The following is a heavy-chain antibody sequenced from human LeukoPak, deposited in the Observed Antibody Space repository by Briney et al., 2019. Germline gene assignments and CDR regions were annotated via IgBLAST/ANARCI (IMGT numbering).Heavy chain of an antibody. D-gene: IGHD1-26*01. J-gene: IGHJ4*02. V-gene: IGHV3-48*01. Sequence: GGSLRLSCAASGFTFSSYSMNWVRQAPGKGLEWVSYISSSSSTIYYADSVKGRFTISRDNAKNSLYLQTNSLRAEDTAVYYCARGPGGPPTTVGATSLFDFCGQGTLVTVSS. CDR1: GFTFSSYS. CDR2: ISSSSSTI. CDR3: ARGPGGPPTTVGATSLFDF.